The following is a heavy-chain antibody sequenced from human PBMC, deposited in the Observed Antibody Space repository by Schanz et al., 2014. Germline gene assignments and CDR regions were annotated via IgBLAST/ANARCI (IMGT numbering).Heavy chain of an antibody. J-gene: IGHJ4*02. CDR3: VKDDRGDVVVVSANY. Sequence: VQLVESGGGLVRPGGSLRLSCAASGFTFSSYTMNWVRQAPGKGLEWVSAISGSGGSTYYADSVKGRFIISRDNSKNNSKNTLYVQMNSLRAEDTAVYYCVKDDRGDVVVVSANYWGQGALVTVSP. D-gene: IGHD2-15*01. CDR2: ISGSGGST. V-gene: IGHV3-23*04. CDR1: GFTFSSYT.